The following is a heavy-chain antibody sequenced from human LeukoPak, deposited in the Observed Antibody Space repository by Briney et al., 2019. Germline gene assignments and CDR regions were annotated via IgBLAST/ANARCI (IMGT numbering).Heavy chain of an antibody. CDR3: ARNTVRRHYYDSSDHFDY. CDR1: GGSFSGYY. J-gene: IGHJ4*02. D-gene: IGHD3-22*01. CDR2: INHSGST. V-gene: IGHV4-34*01. Sequence: SETLSLTCAVYGGSFSGYYWSWIRQPPGKGLEWIGEINHSGSTNYNPSLKSRVTISVDTSKNQFSLKLSSVTAADTAVYYCARNTVRRHYYDSSDHFDYWGQGTLVTVSS.